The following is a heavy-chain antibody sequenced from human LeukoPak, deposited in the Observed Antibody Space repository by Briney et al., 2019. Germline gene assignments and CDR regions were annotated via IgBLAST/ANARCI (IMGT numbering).Heavy chain of an antibody. J-gene: IGHJ4*02. V-gene: IGHV3-30*04. CDR2: ISFDGSKK. Sequence: PGGSLRLSCAASGFTSSSFAMHWVRQAPGKGLEWVAVISFDGSKKQYVDSVKGRFSFSRDHSKNTLYLQMNSLRAEDTAVYYCARDQGTYGPLDYWGQGTLVTVSP. CDR1: GFTSSSFA. CDR3: ARDQGTYGPLDY. D-gene: IGHD3-10*01.